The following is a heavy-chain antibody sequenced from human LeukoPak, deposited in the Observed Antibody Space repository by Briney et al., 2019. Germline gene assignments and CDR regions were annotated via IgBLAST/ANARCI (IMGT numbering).Heavy chain of an antibody. CDR1: GASFSSYY. Sequence: SETLSLTCTVSGASFSSYYWSWIRQPPGKGLEWIGYIYYSESTNYNPSLKSRATISVDTSKSQFSLKSSSVTAADTAVYYCAGRIPAAGHSSYYFDSWGQGALVTVSS. J-gene: IGHJ4*02. CDR2: IYYSEST. V-gene: IGHV4-59*01. D-gene: IGHD6-13*01. CDR3: AGRIPAAGHSSYYFDS.